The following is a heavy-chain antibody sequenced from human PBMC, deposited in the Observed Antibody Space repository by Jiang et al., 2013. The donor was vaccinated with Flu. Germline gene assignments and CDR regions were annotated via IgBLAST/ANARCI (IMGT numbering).Heavy chain of an antibody. J-gene: IGHJ4*02. Sequence: HWVRPRRPGKGLEWVAVISYDGSNKYYADSVKGRFTISRDNSKNTLYLQMNSLRAEDTAVYYCARASCSSTSCYLFDYWGQGTLVTVSS. CDR3: ARASCSSTSCYLFDY. CDR2: ISYDGSNK. D-gene: IGHD2-2*01. V-gene: IGHV3-30*01.